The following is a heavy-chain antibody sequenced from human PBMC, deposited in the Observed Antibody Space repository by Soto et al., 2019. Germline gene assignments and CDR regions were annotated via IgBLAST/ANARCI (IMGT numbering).Heavy chain of an antibody. D-gene: IGHD6-13*01. Sequence: QVQLVESGGGVVQPGRSLRLSCAASGFTFSSYGMHWVRQAPGKGLEWVAVISYDGSNKYYADSVKGRFTISRDNSKNTLYLRMNSLRAEDTAVYYCQAWGAAAGTRFDYWGQGTLVTVSS. CDR2: ISYDGSNK. J-gene: IGHJ4*02. CDR1: GFTFSSYG. CDR3: QAWGAAAGTRFDY. V-gene: IGHV3-30*03.